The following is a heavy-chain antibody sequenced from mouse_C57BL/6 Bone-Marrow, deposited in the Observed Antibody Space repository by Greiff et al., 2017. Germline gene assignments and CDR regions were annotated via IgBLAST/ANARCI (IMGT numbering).Heavy chain of an antibody. CDR3: ARGPLGPYYFDY. CDR2: INPNNGGT. J-gene: IGHJ2*01. D-gene: IGHD4-1*01. CDR1: GYTFTDYN. V-gene: IGHV1-18*01. Sequence: VHVKQSGPELVKPGASVKIPCKASGYTFTDYNMDWVKQSHGKSLEWIGDINPNNGGTIYNQKFKGKATLTVDKSSRTAYMELRSLTSEDTAVYYCARGPLGPYYFDYWGQGTTLTVSS.